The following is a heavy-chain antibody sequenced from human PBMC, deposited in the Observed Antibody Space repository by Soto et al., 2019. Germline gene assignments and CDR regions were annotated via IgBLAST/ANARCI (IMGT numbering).Heavy chain of an antibody. CDR1: GGTFSSYA. CDR2: IIPIFGTA. V-gene: IGHV1-69*13. D-gene: IGHD3-10*01. CDR3: ASYQGLDYYGSGRSRFDP. J-gene: IGHJ5*02. Sequence: GASVKVSCKASGGTFSSYAISWVRQAPGQGLEWMGGIIPIFGTANYAQKFQGRVTITADESASTAYMELSSLRSEDTAVYYCASYQGLDYYGSGRSRFDPWGQGTLVTVSS.